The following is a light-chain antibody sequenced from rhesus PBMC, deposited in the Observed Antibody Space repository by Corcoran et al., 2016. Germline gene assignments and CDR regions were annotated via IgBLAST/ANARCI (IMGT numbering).Light chain of an antibody. CDR1: QRVSSY. CDR3: QETSNLST. CDR2: GAS. V-gene: IGKV3-31*02. Sequence: EIVMTQSPATLSLSPGETATISCRTSQRVSSYLAWYQQKPGLAPRLLSYGASSRATGIPGRFSGSGSGTDFTLTISSLEPEDFAVYYCQETSNLSTFGGGTKVEIK. J-gene: IGKJ4*01.